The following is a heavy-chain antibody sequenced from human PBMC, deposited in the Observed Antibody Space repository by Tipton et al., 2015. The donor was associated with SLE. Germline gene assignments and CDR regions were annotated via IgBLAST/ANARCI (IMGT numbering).Heavy chain of an antibody. CDR2: INHSGST. CDR3: ARGDQAAAGPW. J-gene: IGHJ4*02. D-gene: IGHD6-13*01. Sequence: TLSLTCAVSGGSISSGGYYWSWIRQPPGKGLEWIGEINHSGSTNYNPSLKSRVTISVDTSKNQFSLKLSSVTAADTAVYYCARGDQAAAGPWWGQGTLVTVSS. V-gene: IGHV4-34*01. CDR1: GGSISSGGYY.